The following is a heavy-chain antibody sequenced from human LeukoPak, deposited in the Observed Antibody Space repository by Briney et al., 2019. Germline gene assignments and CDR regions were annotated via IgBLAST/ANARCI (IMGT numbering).Heavy chain of an antibody. CDR2: ISNSGNTI. V-gene: IGHV3-11*04. CDR1: GFTFSDYY. CDR3: ARGVGASEGVDY. Sequence: GSLRLSCAASGFTFSDYYMNWIRQAPGKGLEWISYISNSGNTIYYADSLKGRFTISRDNARNSLYLQMNSLRAEDTAVYYCARGVGASEGVDYWGQGTLVTVSS. D-gene: IGHD1-26*01. J-gene: IGHJ4*02.